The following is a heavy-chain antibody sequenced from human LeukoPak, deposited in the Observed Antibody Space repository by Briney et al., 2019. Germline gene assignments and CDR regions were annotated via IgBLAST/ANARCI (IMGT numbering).Heavy chain of an antibody. V-gene: IGHV3-33*06. Sequence: PGGSLRLSCAASGFTFSSYGMHWVRQAPGKGLEWVAVICYDGSNIYSADSVRGRFTVTRDNSKNTLFLQMSGLRAEDTAVYYCAKDGDDGTAYYYYYTDVCNKATTVTASS. CDR3: AKDGDDGTAYYYYYTDV. J-gene: IGHJ6*03. CDR2: ICYDGSNI. D-gene: IGHD1-7*01. CDR1: GFTFSSYG.